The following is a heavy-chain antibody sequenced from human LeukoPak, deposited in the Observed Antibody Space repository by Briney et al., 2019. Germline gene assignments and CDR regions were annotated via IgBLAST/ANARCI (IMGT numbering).Heavy chain of an antibody. CDR2: IYTSGST. J-gene: IGHJ4*01. CDR1: GGSISSGSYY. CDR3: AREGYYGSGSYPDY. D-gene: IGHD3-10*01. V-gene: IGHV4-61*02. Sequence: SETLSLTCTVSGGSISSGSYYWSWNRQPAGKGLEWIGRIYTSGSTNYNPSLKSRVTISVDTSKNQFSLKLSSVTAADTAVYYCAREGYYGSGSYPDYWGQGTLVTVSS.